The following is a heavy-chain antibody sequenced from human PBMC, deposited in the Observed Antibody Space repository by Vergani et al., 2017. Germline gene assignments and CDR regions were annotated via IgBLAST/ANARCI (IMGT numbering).Heavy chain of an antibody. D-gene: IGHD6-13*01. CDR3: ARESTAAGIDAFDI. CDR2: IIPILGIA. J-gene: IGHJ3*02. V-gene: IGHV1-69*04. Sequence: QVQLVQSGAEVKKPGSSVKVSCKASGGTFSSYAISWVRHAPRQGREWMGRIIPILGIANYAQKFQGIVTITADKSTSTAYMELSSLRSDDTAVYYCARESTAAGIDAFDIWGQGTMVTVSS. CDR1: GGTFSSYA.